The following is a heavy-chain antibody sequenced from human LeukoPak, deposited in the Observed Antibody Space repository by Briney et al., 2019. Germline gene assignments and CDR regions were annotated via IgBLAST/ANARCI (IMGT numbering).Heavy chain of an antibody. V-gene: IGHV3-30*02. Sequence: PGGSLRLSCAASGFTFSSYGMHWVRQAPGKGLEWVVFIRYDGSNKYYADSVKGRFTISRGNSKNTLYLQMNSLRAEDTAVYYCAKGGYSGSHYGNAFDIWGQGTMVTVSS. CDR3: AKGGYSGSHYGNAFDI. D-gene: IGHD1-26*01. J-gene: IGHJ3*02. CDR2: IRYDGSNK. CDR1: GFTFSSYG.